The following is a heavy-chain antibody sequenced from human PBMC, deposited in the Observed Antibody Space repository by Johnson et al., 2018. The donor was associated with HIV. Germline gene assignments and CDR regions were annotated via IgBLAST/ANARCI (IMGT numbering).Heavy chain of an antibody. CDR2: ISYDGINK. CDR1: KFTFSSYA. CDR3: AKADTIFGVWAFDI. V-gene: IGHV3-30*04. Sequence: QVQLVESGGGVVQPGRSLRLSCAASKFTFSSYAMHWVRQAPGKGLEWVAIISYDGINKYYADSVKGRCTISRDNAKNTLYLQMNSLRAEDTAVYYCAKADTIFGVWAFDIWGQGTMVTVSS. D-gene: IGHD3-3*01. J-gene: IGHJ3*02.